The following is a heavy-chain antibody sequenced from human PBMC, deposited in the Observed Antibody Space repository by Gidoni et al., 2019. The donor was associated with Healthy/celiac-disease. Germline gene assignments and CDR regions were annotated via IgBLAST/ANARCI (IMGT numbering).Heavy chain of an antibody. D-gene: IGHD3-10*01. CDR3: ATSATLLYYFDY. CDR1: GLPFNTYW. CDR2: IKQDGREK. Sequence: EVQLVESGGGLVQPGGSLRLSCAASGLPFNTYWMSWVRQAPGKGLEWVANIKQDGREKYYVDSVKGRFTISRDNAKNSLYLQMNSLRAEDTAVYYCATSATLLYYFDYWGQGTLVTVSS. J-gene: IGHJ4*02. V-gene: IGHV3-7*03.